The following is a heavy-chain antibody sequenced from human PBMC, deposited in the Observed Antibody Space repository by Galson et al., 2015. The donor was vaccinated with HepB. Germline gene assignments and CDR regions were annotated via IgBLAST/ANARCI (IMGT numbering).Heavy chain of an antibody. V-gene: IGHV3-23*01. CDR2: ISGSGGST. CDR1: GFTFSSYA. Sequence: SLRLSCAASGFTFSSYAMSWVRQAPGKGLEWVSAISGSGGSTYYADSVKGRFTISRDNSKNTLYLQMNSLRAEDTAVYYCAKVDESNYGIDYWGQGTLVTVSS. J-gene: IGHJ4*02. D-gene: IGHD4-11*01. CDR3: AKVDESNYGIDY.